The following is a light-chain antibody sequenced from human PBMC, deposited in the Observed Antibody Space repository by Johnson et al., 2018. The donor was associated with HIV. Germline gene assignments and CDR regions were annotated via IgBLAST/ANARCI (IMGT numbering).Light chain of an antibody. CDR3: GTWDSSLSVYV. CDR1: SSNIGNNY. J-gene: IGLJ1*01. V-gene: IGLV1-51*01. Sequence: QSVLTQPPSVSAAPGQKVTISCSGSSSNIGNNYVSWYQQLPGTAPKLLIYDNNKRPSGIPDRFSGSKSGTSATLCITGLQTGDEADYYCGTWDSSLSVYVFVTGTKVTVL. CDR2: DNN.